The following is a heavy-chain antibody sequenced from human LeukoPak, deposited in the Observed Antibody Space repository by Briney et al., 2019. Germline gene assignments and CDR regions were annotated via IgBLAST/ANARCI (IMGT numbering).Heavy chain of an antibody. CDR1: GGSFSGYY. V-gene: IGHV4-34*01. D-gene: IGHD6-13*01. Sequence: SETLSLACAVYGGSFSGYYWSWIRQPPGKGLEWIGEINHSGSTNYNPSLKSRVTISVDTSKNQFSLKLSSVTAADTADCARRQQQLTWVDYYYYMDVWGKGTTVTVSS. J-gene: IGHJ6*03. CDR2: INHSGST. CDR3: ARRQQQLTWVDYYYYMDV.